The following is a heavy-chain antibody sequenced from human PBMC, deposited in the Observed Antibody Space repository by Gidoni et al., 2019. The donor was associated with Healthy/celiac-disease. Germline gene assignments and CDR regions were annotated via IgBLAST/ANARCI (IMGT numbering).Heavy chain of an antibody. CDR3: ARVSPYCTNGVCLFDY. V-gene: IGHV4-38-2*02. CDR1: GYSISSGYY. Sequence: QVQLQESGPGLVKPSETLSLTCTVSGYSISSGYYWGWIRQPPGKGLEWIGSFYHSGSTYYNPSLKSRVTISVDTSKNQFSLKLSSVTAADTAVYYCARVSPYCTNGVCLFDYWGQGTLVTVSS. D-gene: IGHD2-8*01. J-gene: IGHJ4*02. CDR2: FYHSGST.